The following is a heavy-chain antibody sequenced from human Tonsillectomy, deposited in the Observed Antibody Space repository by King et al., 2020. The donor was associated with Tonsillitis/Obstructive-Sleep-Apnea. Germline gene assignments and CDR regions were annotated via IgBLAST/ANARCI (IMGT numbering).Heavy chain of an antibody. CDR2: MSYDGSNK. J-gene: IGHJ3*02. V-gene: IGHV3-30*18. Sequence: HVQLVESGGGVVQPGRSLRLSCAASGFSFSSYGMHWVRQAPGKGLEWVALMSYDGSNKYYAVSVKGRFTISRDNSKHTLYLQMNSLRAEDTAVYYCAKSLTSFGVVDAFDIWGQGTMVTVSS. D-gene: IGHD3-3*01. CDR3: AKSLTSFGVVDAFDI. CDR1: GFSFSSYG.